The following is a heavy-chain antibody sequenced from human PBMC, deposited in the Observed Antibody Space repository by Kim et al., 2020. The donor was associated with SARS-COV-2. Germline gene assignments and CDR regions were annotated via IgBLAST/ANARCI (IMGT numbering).Heavy chain of an antibody. V-gene: IGHV4-31*03. CDR3: ARGGPGGYDYWDY. Sequence: SETLSLTCTVSGGSISSGGYYWSWIRQHPGKGLEWIGYIYYSGSTYYNPSLKSRVTISVDTSKNQFSLKLSSVTAADTAVYYCARGGPGGYDYWDYWGQGTLVTVSS. J-gene: IGHJ4*02. CDR1: GGSISSGGYY. CDR2: IYYSGST. D-gene: IGHD5-12*01.